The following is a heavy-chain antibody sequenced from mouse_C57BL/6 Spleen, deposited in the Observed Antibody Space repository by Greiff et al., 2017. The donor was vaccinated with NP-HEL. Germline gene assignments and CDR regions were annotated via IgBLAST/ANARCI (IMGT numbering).Heavy chain of an antibody. D-gene: IGHD2-4*01. CDR1: GFTFTDYY. CDR3: ARCKYDSYYAMDY. CDR2: IRNKANGYTT. J-gene: IGHJ4*01. Sequence: EVKLEESGGGLVQPGGSLSLSCAASGFTFTDYYMSWVRQPPGKALEWLGFIRNKANGYTTEYSASVKGRFTISRDNSQSILYLQMNALRAEDSATYYCARCKYDSYYAMDYWGQGTSVTVSS. V-gene: IGHV7-3*01.